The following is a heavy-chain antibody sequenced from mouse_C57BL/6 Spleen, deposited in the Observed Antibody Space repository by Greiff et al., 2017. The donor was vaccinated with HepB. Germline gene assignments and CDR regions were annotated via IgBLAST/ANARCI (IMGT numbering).Heavy chain of an antibody. D-gene: IGHD2-10*01. V-gene: IGHV5-12*01. J-gene: IGHJ4*01. CDR2: ISNGGGST. Sequence: EVKLMESGGGLVQPVGSLKLSCAASGFTFSDYYMYWVRQTPEKRLEWVAYISNGGGSTYYPDTVKGRFTISRDNAKNTLYLQMSRLKSEDTAMYYCASSYSGAMDYWGQGTSVTVSS. CDR3: ASSYSGAMDY. CDR1: GFTFSDYY.